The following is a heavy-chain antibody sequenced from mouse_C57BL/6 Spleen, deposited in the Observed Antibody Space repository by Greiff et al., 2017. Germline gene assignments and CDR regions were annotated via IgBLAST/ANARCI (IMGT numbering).Heavy chain of an antibody. CDR2: ISNGGGST. J-gene: IGHJ2*01. Sequence: EVHLVESGGGLVQPGGSLKLSCAASGFTFSDYYMYWVRQTPEKRLEWVAYISNGGGSTYYPDTVKGRFTISRDNAKNTLDLQMSRLKSEDTAMYYCARLTGTDYFDYWGQGTTLTVSS. V-gene: IGHV5-12*01. CDR3: ARLTGTDYFDY. D-gene: IGHD4-1*01. CDR1: GFTFSDYY.